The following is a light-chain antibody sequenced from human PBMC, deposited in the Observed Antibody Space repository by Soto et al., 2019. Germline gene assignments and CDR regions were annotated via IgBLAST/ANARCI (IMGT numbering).Light chain of an antibody. CDR3: GTWDSSLSAYV. V-gene: IGLV1-51*01. CDR2: DNN. Sequence: QSVISQPASVCAAPGQKVTISCSGGSSNIGNNYVSWYQQLPGRAPKLRIYDNNKRPSGIPDRFSGSKSGTSATVGITGLQTGDEADYYCGTWDSSLSAYVFGTGITGSV. J-gene: IGLJ1*01. CDR1: SSNIGNNY.